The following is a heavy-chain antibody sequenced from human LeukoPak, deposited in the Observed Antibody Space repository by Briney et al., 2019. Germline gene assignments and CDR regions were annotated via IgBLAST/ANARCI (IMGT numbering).Heavy chain of an antibody. D-gene: IGHD3-10*01. CDR1: GFTFSSYE. CDR3: ARDLVVRGRWSWFDP. CDR2: ISSSGSTI. V-gene: IGHV3-48*03. J-gene: IGHJ5*02. Sequence: TGGSLRLSCAASGFTFSSYEMNWFRQAPGKGLEWVSYISSSGSTIYYADSVKGRFTISRDNAKNSLYLQMNSLRVEDMAVYYCARDLVVRGRWSWFDPRGQGTLVTVSS.